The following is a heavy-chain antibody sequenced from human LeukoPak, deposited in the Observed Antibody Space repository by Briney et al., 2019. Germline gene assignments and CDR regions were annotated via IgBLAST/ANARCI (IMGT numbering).Heavy chain of an antibody. CDR2: IIPIFGTA. Sequence: SVKVSCKASGGTFSSYAISWVRQAPGQGLEWMGRIIPIFGTANYAQKFQGRVTITTDESTSTAYMELSSLRSEDTAVYYCAKVWDLLPLYFDYWGQGTLVTVSS. J-gene: IGHJ4*02. CDR1: GGTFSSYA. D-gene: IGHD1-26*01. V-gene: IGHV1-69*05. CDR3: AKVWDLLPLYFDY.